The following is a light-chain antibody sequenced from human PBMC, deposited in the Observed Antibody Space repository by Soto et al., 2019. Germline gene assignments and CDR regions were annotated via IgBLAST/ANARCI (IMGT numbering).Light chain of an antibody. J-gene: IGLJ1*01. CDR1: SSDVGGCNY. CDR3: SSYTSSSNYV. Sequence: QFALTQPASVSGSPGQSITISCTGTSSDVGGCNYVSWYQQHPGKAPKLMIYDVSNRPSGVSNRFSGSKSGNTASLTISGLQAEDEADYDCSSYTSSSNYVFGTGIKLTVL. CDR2: DVS. V-gene: IGLV2-14*01.